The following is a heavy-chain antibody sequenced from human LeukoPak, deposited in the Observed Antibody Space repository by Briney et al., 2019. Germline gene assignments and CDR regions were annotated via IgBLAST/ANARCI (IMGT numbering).Heavy chain of an antibody. Sequence: ASVKVSCKASGYTFTGYYMHWVRQAPGQGLEWMGWINPNSGGTNYAQKFQGRVTMTRDTSISTAYMELSRLRSDDTAVYYCARDIYDYVWGSYIRWGQGTLVTVSS. CDR2: INPNSGGT. D-gene: IGHD3-16*01. CDR3: ARDIYDYVWGSYIR. CDR1: GYTFTGYY. V-gene: IGHV1-2*02. J-gene: IGHJ4*02.